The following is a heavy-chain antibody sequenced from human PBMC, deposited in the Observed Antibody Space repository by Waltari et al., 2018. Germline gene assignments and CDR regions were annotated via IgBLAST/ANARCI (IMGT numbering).Heavy chain of an antibody. CDR1: GDTFSSYT. Sequence: QVQLVQSGAEVRKPGSSVKVSCKASGDTFSSYTLNWVRQAPGQGLEWMGGIIPVLSITNYAQKFQGRVTLTADETTRTAYMELNSLRSEDTAVYYCTRSRNTVTTGPYFDHWGQGAPVTVSS. CDR2: IIPVLSIT. V-gene: IGHV1-69*16. D-gene: IGHD4-17*01. CDR3: TRSRNTVTTGPYFDH. J-gene: IGHJ4*02.